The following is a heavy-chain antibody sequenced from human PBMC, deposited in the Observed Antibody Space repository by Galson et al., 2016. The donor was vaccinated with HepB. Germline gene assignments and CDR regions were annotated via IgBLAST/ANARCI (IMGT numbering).Heavy chain of an antibody. D-gene: IGHD2-21*01. CDR1: GYIFTNFA. Sequence: SVKVSCKASGYIFTNFAVQWVRQAPEQRPEWMGWIKPGNGKTKFSQNFQGRITILRDTSASTAYMELSHLRSEDTAIYYCARALGDFWGPGTLVTVSS. V-gene: IGHV1-3*01. CDR3: ARALGDF. J-gene: IGHJ4*02. CDR2: IKPGNGKT.